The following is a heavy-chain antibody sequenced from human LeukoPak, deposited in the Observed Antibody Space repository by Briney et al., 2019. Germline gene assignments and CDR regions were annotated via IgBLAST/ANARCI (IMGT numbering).Heavy chain of an antibody. Sequence: SQTLFLTCTVSGGSISSGGYYWSWIRQHPGKGLEWIGYIYYSGSTYYNPSLKSRVTISVDTSKNQFSLKLSSVTAADTAVYYCARERAVYFDYWGQGTLVTVSS. J-gene: IGHJ4*02. V-gene: IGHV4-31*03. CDR1: GGSISSGGYY. CDR3: ARERAVYFDY. CDR2: IYYSGST.